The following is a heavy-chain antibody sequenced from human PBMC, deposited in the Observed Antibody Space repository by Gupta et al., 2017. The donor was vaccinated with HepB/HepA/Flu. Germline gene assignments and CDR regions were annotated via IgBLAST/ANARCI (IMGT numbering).Heavy chain of an antibody. CDR1: GGSISSGGYY. Sequence: QVQLQESGPGLVKPSQTLSLTCTVSGGSISSGGYYWSWIRQHPGKGLEWIGYIYYSGSTYYNPALKSRVTISVDTSKNQFSLKMRSVTAADTAVYYCARGGGYYYYYMDVGGKGTTVTVSS. CDR2: IYYSGST. J-gene: IGHJ6*03. V-gene: IGHV4-31*03. CDR3: ARGGGYYYYYMDV. D-gene: IGHD4-23*01.